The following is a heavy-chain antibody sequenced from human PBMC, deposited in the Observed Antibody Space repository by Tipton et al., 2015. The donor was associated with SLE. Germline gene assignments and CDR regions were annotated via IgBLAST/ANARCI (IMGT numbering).Heavy chain of an antibody. CDR1: GGTFSSFA. J-gene: IGHJ6*04. Sequence: QLVQSGAEVKKPGSSVKVSCKASGGTFSSFAISWVRQAPGQGLEWMGGIIPLFGTANYAQKFQGRVTITADESTTTVYMELNGLRSEDTAVYYCATTYYYGSGPEMDVWGKGTTVTVSS. D-gene: IGHD3-10*01. CDR3: ATTYYYGSGPEMDV. V-gene: IGHV1-69*01. CDR2: IIPLFGTA.